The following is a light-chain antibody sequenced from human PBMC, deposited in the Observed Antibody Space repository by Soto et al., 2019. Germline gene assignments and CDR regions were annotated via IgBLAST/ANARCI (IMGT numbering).Light chain of an antibody. Sequence: DIQMTQSPSTLSASVGDRVTITCRASQSISSWLAWYQQKPGKAPKLLIYDASSLESGVPSRFSGSGSGTEFTLTISSLQPDDFATYDYQPYNTYPWTFGQGTNVEIK. V-gene: IGKV1-5*01. CDR2: DAS. J-gene: IGKJ1*01. CDR3: QPYNTYPWT. CDR1: QSISSW.